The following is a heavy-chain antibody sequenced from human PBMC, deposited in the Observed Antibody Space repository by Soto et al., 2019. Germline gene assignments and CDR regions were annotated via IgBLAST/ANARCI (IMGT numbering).Heavy chain of an antibody. Sequence: PGESLKISCAASGFALSGASMNWVRQAPGKGLEWVSYISASGATIYYADSVKGRFTISRDKAQNSVYLQMDSLKDEDTAVYYCARDLTAFAKYYFDYWGQGALVTVSS. CDR3: ARDLTAFAKYYFDY. CDR1: GFALSGAS. CDR2: ISASGATI. V-gene: IGHV3-48*02. J-gene: IGHJ4*02. D-gene: IGHD3-9*01.